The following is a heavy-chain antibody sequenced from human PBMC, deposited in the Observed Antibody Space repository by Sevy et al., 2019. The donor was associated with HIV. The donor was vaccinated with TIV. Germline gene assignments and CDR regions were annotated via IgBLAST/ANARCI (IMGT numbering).Heavy chain of an antibody. CDR1: RFTFSSYA. D-gene: IGHD3-22*01. CDR2: ISGSGGST. Sequence: GGSLRLSCAASRFTFSSYAMSWVRQAPGKGLEWVSAISGSGGSTYYADSVKGRFTISRDDSKNSLYLQLNSLRAEDTAIYYCARKYDSSGYFDYWGQGTLVTVSS. V-gene: IGHV3-23*01. J-gene: IGHJ4*02. CDR3: ARKYDSSGYFDY.